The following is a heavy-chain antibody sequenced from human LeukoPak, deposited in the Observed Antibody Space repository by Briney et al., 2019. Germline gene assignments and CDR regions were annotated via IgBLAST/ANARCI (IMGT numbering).Heavy chain of an antibody. CDR2: IYTSGST. CDR3: ARDHEVYDSSGYAWFDS. V-gene: IGHV4-4*07. D-gene: IGHD3-22*01. Sequence: SETLSLTCTVSGGSISSYYWSWIRQPAGKGLEWIGRIYTSGSTNYNPSLKSRVAMSVDTSKNQFSLKLSSVTAADTAVYYCARDHEVYDSSGYAWFDSWGQGTLVTVSS. J-gene: IGHJ5*01. CDR1: GGSISSYY.